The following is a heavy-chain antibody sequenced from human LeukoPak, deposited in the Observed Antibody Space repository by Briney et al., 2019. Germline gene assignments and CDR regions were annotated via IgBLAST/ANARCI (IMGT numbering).Heavy chain of an antibody. V-gene: IGHV3-23*01. CDR1: GFTFSSYA. D-gene: IGHD6-6*01. Sequence: TGGSLRLSCAASGFTFSSYAMSWVRQAPGKGLEWVSAISGSGGSTYYADSVKGRFTISRDNSKNTLYLQMNSLRAEDTAVYYCAKVIHYSSSSGGFDYWGQGTLVTVSS. J-gene: IGHJ4*02. CDR2: ISGSGGST. CDR3: AKVIHYSSSSGGFDY.